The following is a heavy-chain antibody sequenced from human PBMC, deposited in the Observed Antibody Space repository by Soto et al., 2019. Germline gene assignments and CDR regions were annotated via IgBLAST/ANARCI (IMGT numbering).Heavy chain of an antibody. CDR2: IYYSGST. J-gene: IGHJ3*02. D-gene: IGHD2-15*01. CDR3: ARSQGPGYCSGGSCYDDAFDI. CDR1: GGSISSYY. V-gene: IGHV4-59*01. Sequence: SETLSLTCTVSGGSISSYYWSWIRQPPGKGLEWIGYIYYSGSTNYNPSLKSRVTISVDTSKNQFSLKLSSVTAADTAVYYCARSQGPGYCSGGSCYDDAFDIWGQGTMVTVSS.